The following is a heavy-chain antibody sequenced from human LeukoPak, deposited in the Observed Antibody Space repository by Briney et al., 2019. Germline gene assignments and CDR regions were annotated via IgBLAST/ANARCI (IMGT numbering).Heavy chain of an antibody. CDR3: AKPYCSSTSCPYYFDY. Sequence: GGSLRLSCAASGFTFSSYAMSWVRQAPGKGLEWVSAISGSGGSTYYADSVKGRFTISRDNSKNTLYLQMNSLRAEDTAVYYCAKPYCSSTSCPYYFDYWGQGTLVTVSS. CDR1: GFTFSSYA. J-gene: IGHJ4*02. D-gene: IGHD2-2*01. V-gene: IGHV3-23*01. CDR2: ISGSGGST.